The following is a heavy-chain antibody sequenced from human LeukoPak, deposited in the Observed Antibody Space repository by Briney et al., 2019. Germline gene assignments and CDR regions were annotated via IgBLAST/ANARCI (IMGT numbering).Heavy chain of an antibody. CDR1: GGSISSYY. CDR3: ASFNWNDGGY. D-gene: IGHD1-1*01. V-gene: IGHV4-59*01. J-gene: IGHJ4*02. Sequence: SETLSLTCTVSGGSISSYYWSWIRQPPGKGLEWIGYIYYSGSTNYNPSLKSRVSISVDTSKNQFSLKLSSVTAADTAVYYCASFNWNDGGYWGQGTLVTVSS. CDR2: IYYSGST.